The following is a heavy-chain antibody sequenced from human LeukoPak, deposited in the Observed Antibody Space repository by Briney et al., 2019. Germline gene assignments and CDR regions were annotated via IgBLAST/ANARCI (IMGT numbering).Heavy chain of an antibody. CDR2: IYHSGST. CDR3: ARLTERRVPYSGYERYWFDP. D-gene: IGHD5-12*01. CDR1: GYSMSSGYY. J-gene: IGHJ5*02. Sequence: KPSETLSLTCAVSGYSMSSGYYWGWVRQPPGKGLEWIGSIYHSGSTYYNPSLKSRVTISVDTSKNQFCLKLSSVTAADTAVYYCARLTERRVPYSGYERYWFDPWGQGTLVTVSS. V-gene: IGHV4-38-2*01.